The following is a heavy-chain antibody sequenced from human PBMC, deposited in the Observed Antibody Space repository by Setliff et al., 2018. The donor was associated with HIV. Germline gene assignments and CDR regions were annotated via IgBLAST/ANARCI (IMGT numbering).Heavy chain of an antibody. D-gene: IGHD4-17*01. CDR3: ARDTVKATFSDY. V-gene: IGHV1-2*02. CDR1: GYTFTGYY. CDR2: INPNSGGT. J-gene: IGHJ4*02. Sequence: ASVKVSCKASGYTFTGYYMHWVRQAPGQGLEWMGWINPNSGGTNYAQKFQGRVTMTRDTSISTAYMELGSLTSADTAVYYCARDTVKATFSDYWGQGTPVTVSS.